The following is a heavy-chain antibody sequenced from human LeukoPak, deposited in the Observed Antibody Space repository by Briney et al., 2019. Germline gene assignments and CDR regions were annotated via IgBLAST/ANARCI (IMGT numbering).Heavy chain of an antibody. V-gene: IGHV5-51*01. D-gene: IGHD6-6*01. CDR1: GDSFTSYW. Sequence: GESLKISCKGSGDSFTSYWIGWVRQMPGKGLEWMGIIYPGDSDTRYSPSFQGQVTISADKSISTAYLQWSSLKASDTAMYYCARHSVITSRIAARILDYWGQGTLVTVSS. J-gene: IGHJ4*02. CDR3: ARHSVITSRIAARILDY. CDR2: IYPGDSDT.